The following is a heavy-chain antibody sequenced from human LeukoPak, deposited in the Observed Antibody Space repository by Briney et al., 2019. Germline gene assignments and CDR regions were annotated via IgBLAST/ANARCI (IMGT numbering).Heavy chain of an antibody. CDR2: TYYRSKWYN. J-gene: IGHJ3*02. Sequence: SQTLSLTCAISGDSVSSNSAAWNWIRQSLSRGLEWLGRTYYRSKWYNDYAVSVKSRITINPDTSKNQFSLQLSSVTAADTAVYYCAREFYGGKRDDAFDIWGQGTMVTVSS. CDR1: GDSVSSNSAA. D-gene: IGHD4-23*01. V-gene: IGHV6-1*01. CDR3: AREFYGGKRDDAFDI.